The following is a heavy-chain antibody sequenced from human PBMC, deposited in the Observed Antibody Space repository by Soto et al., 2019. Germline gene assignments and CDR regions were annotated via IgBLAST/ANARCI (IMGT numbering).Heavy chain of an antibody. CDR3: ARELVVVVAATRYYYYGMDV. CDR2: MNPNSGNT. V-gene: IGHV1-8*01. Sequence: QVQLVQSGAEVKKPGASVKVSCKASGYTFTSYDINWVRQATGQGLEWMGWMNPNSGNTGYAQKFQGRVTMTRNTSISTAYMELSSLRSEDTAVYYCARELVVVVAATRYYYYGMDVWGQGTTVTVSS. J-gene: IGHJ6*02. D-gene: IGHD2-15*01. CDR1: GYTFTSYD.